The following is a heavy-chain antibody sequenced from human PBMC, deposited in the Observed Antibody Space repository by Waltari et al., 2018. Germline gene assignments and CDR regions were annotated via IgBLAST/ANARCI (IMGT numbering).Heavy chain of an antibody. CDR3: ARPRGLDWFDP. J-gene: IGHJ5*02. D-gene: IGHD3-16*01. Sequence: QLQLQESGPGLVKPSETLSLTCTVSGGSISSSSYYLGWIRQPPGKGLEWIGSIDYSGSTYYNPTLKSRVTISVDTSKNQFSLKLSSVTAADTAVYYCARPRGLDWFDPWGQGTLVTVSS. CDR1: GGSISSSSYY. CDR2: IDYSGST. V-gene: IGHV4-39*01.